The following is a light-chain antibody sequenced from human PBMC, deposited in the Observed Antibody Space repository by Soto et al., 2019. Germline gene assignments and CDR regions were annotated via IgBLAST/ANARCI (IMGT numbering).Light chain of an antibody. V-gene: IGKV3-20*01. J-gene: IGKJ1*01. CDR3: QQYDGSPRT. Sequence: VMTQSPGTLSLSPGERATLSCRASQSVSNNYLAWYQQKPGQAPRLLIYGASSRATGIPDRFTGSGSGTDFTLTISRLEPEDFAVYYCQQYDGSPRTFGQGTKVDIK. CDR1: QSVSNNY. CDR2: GAS.